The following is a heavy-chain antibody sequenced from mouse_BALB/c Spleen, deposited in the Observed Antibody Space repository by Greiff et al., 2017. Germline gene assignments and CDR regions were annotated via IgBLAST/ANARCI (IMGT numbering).Heavy chain of an antibody. CDR3: ARSGDYGYVYYAMDY. CDR2: ISSGSSTI. V-gene: IGHV5-17*02. Sequence: EVKLVESGGGLVQPGGSRKLSCAASGFTFSSFGMHWVRQAPEKGLEWVAYISSGSSTIYYADTVKGRFTISRDNPKNTLFLQMTSLRSEDTAMYYCARSGDYGYVYYAMDYWGQGTSVTVSS. D-gene: IGHD2-2*01. J-gene: IGHJ4*01. CDR1: GFTFSSFG.